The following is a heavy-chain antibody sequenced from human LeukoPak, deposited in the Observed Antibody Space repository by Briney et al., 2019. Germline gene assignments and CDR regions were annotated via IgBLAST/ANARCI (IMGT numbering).Heavy chain of an antibody. CDR3: ARAASYDFWSGYLFEY. CDR2: INPNSGGT. D-gene: IGHD3-3*01. Sequence: ASVKVSCKASGYTFTGYYMHWVRQAPGQGLEWMGWINPNSGGTNYAQKFQGRVTMTRDTSISTAYMELSRLRSDDTAVYYCARAASYDFWSGYLFEYWGQGTLVTVSS. CDR1: GYTFTGYY. J-gene: IGHJ4*02. V-gene: IGHV1-2*02.